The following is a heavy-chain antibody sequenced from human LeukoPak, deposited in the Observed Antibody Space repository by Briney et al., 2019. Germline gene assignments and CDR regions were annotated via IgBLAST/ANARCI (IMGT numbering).Heavy chain of an antibody. CDR1: GFTFSSYA. J-gene: IGHJ3*02. CDR3: AKVKWELPGRGAFDI. D-gene: IGHD1-26*01. V-gene: IGHV3-23*01. CDR2: ISGSGGST. Sequence: SGGSLRLSCAASGFTFSSYAMSWVRQAPGKGPEWVSAISGSGGSTYYAGSVKGRFTISRDNSKNTLYLQMNSLRAEDTAVYYCAKVKWELPGRGAFDIWGQGTMVTVSS.